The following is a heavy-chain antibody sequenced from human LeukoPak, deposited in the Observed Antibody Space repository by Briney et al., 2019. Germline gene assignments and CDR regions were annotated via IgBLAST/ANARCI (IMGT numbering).Heavy chain of an antibody. CDR1: GFTFNRAW. CDR3: TLDWGGPRYYYDNVLSVPFDS. J-gene: IGHJ4*02. D-gene: IGHD3-22*01. Sequence: GGSLRLSCAASGFTFNRAWMSWVRQAPGKGLEWVGRIKSDSEGGTTDYAAPVTGRFTMSRDDSKNTVDLQMNGMQTEDTAVYYCTLDWGGPRYYYDNVLSVPFDSWGKGTLVTVS. V-gene: IGHV3-15*01. CDR2: IKSDSEGGTT.